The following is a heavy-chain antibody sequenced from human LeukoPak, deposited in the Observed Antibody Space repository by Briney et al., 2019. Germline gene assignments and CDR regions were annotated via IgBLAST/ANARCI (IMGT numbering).Heavy chain of an antibody. D-gene: IGHD2-15*01. V-gene: IGHV3-48*03. CDR2: ISGSGNTI. J-gene: IGHJ5*02. Sequence: PGGSLRLSCAASGFTFSSYEMNWVRQAPGKGLEWVSYISGSGNTIYYADSVKGRFTISRDNAKNSLYLQMNSLRAEDTAVYYCAGQSRLGYCSGGSCYSQPFDPWGQGTLVTVSS. CDR1: GFTFSSYE. CDR3: AGQSRLGYCSGGSCYSQPFDP.